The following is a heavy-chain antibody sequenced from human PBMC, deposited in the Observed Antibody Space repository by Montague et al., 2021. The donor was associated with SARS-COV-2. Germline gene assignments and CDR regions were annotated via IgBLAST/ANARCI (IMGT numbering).Heavy chain of an antibody. V-gene: IGHV4-39*07. CDR1: GGSISSSSYY. D-gene: IGHD2-15*01. J-gene: IGHJ6*03. CDR2: IHHGGST. Sequence: SETLSLTCTVSGGSISSSSYYWGWIRQPPGKGLDWIGEIHHGGSTNYNPSLKSRVTISSDTSKNQFSLKLTSVAAADTAVYYWARLGDGVVPSPIIGVWPYYTYYYMNVWGKGTTVTVSS. CDR3: ARLGDGVVPSPIIGVWPYYTYYYMNV.